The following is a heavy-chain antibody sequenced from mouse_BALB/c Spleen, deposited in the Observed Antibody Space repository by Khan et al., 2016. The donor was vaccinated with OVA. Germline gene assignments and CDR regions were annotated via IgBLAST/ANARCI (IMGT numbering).Heavy chain of an antibody. V-gene: IGHV1S56*01. CDR2: IYPGNVNT. CDR1: GYTFTSYY. CDR3: ARWGGNYPSYAMDY. Sequence: VQLQQSGPELVKPGASVRISCKASGYTFTSYYIHWVKQRPGQGLEWIGWIYPGNVNTDSNEKFKGKATLTADKSSSTAYMQLSTLTSEDSAVDFCARWGGNYPSYAMDYWGQGTSVTVSS. D-gene: IGHD2-1*01. J-gene: IGHJ4*01.